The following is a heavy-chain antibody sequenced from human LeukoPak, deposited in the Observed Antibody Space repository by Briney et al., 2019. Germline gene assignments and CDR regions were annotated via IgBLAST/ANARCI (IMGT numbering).Heavy chain of an antibody. Sequence: ASVKVSCKASGYTFTGYYIHWVRQAPGQGLEWMGWINPNNGDTNYAQKFQGRVTMTRDTSISTVYMDVSSLRSDDTAVYYCARGLGAVAGTTPHGYWGQGTLVTVSS. D-gene: IGHD6-19*01. CDR2: INPNNGDT. J-gene: IGHJ4*02. CDR1: GYTFTGYY. CDR3: ARGLGAVAGTTPHGY. V-gene: IGHV1-2*02.